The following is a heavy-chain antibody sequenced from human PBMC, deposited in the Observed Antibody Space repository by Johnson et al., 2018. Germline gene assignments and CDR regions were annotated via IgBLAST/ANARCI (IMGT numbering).Heavy chain of an antibody. D-gene: IGHD6-13*01. CDR1: GFTFSSYA. CDR3: AKDKIEVAAAGIAAVDI. Sequence: VQLVQSGGGLVQPGGSLRLSCAASGFTFSSYAMSWVRQAPGKGLEWVSAISGSGGSTYYADSVKGRFTISRDNSKNTLYLQMNSLRAEETAVYYCAKDKIEVAAAGIAAVDIWGQGTMVTVSS. CDR2: ISGSGGST. V-gene: IGHV3-23*04. J-gene: IGHJ3*02.